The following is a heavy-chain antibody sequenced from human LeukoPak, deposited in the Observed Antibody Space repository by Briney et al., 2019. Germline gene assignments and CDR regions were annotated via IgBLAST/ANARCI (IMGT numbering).Heavy chain of an antibody. CDR1: NYSISSGYY. Sequence: SETLSLTCAVSNYSISSGYYWGWIRQPPGKGLEWIGSIYHRGNTYHNPSLKSRVTISVDTSKNQFSLKLSSVTAADTAVYYCARIRMITFGGVIVRTYYFDYWGQGTLVIVSS. D-gene: IGHD3-16*02. V-gene: IGHV4-38-2*01. CDR3: ARIRMITFGGVIVRTYYFDY. CDR2: IYHRGNT. J-gene: IGHJ4*02.